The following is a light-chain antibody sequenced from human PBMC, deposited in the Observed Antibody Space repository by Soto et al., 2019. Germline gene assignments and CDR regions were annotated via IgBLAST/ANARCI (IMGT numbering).Light chain of an antibody. CDR3: ATWDTGLSAGV. CDR2: DND. Sequence: QSVLTQPHSVSAAPGQKVTISCSGSSSNIGHNYVFWYQQFPGTAPKLLISDNDKRPSGIPDRFSGSRSGTSATLGITGLQTEDEADYYCATWDTGLSAGVFGTGTKVTVL. V-gene: IGLV1-51*01. CDR1: SSNIGHNY. J-gene: IGLJ1*01.